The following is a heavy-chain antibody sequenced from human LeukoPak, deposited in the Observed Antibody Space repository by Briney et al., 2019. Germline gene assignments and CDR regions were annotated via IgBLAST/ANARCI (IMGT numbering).Heavy chain of an antibody. CDR1: GFTFSSYW. CDR3: ARERGDTQRDYYGMDV. CDR2: IKQDGSEN. V-gene: IGHV3-7*01. J-gene: IGHJ6*02. Sequence: GGSLRLSCAASGFTFSSYWMSWVRQAPGKGLEWVANIKQDGSENYYVDSVKGRFTISRDNAKNSLYLQMNGLRAEDTAVYYCARERGDTQRDYYGMDVWGQGTTVTVSS. D-gene: IGHD5-18*01.